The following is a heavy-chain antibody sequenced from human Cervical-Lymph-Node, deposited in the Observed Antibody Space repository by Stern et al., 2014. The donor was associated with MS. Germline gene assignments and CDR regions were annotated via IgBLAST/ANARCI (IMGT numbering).Heavy chain of an antibody. J-gene: IGHJ5*02. CDR2: INPGNGNT. CDR1: GYTFIGYT. V-gene: IGHV1-3*01. CDR3: ARGGVAAAGTT. D-gene: IGHD6-13*01. Sequence: QVQLVQSGAEVKKPGASVRVSCKASGYTFIGYTLHWVRQAPGQRPEWMGWINPGNGNTKYSQQFQGSVTITRDTSASTVYMELSSLRSEDTAIYYCARGGVAAAGTTWGQGTLVTVSS.